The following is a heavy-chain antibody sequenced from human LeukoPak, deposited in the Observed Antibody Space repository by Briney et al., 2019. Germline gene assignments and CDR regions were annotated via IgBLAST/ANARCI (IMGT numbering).Heavy chain of an antibody. CDR1: GFTFSSYG. J-gene: IGHJ6*02. V-gene: IGHV3-30*18. CDR3: AKDSSSSNYYYGLDV. CDR2: ISYDGSNE. D-gene: IGHD6-6*01. Sequence: PGRSLRLSCAASGFTFSSYGMHWVRQAPGKGLEWVTIISYDGSNEYYADSVKGRFTISRDNPKNTLYLQMNSLGAEDTAVYYCAKDSSSSNYYYGLDVWGQGTTVTVSS.